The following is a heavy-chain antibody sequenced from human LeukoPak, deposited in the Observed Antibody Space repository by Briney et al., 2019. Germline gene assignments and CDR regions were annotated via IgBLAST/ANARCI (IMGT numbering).Heavy chain of an antibody. J-gene: IGHJ5*02. V-gene: IGHV1-69*13. CDR3: ARDPDYYDSSGYYWFDP. CDR1: GGTFSSYA. CDR2: IIPIFGTA. D-gene: IGHD3-22*01. Sequence: SVKVSCKASGGTFSSYAISWVRQAPGQGLEWMGGIIPIFGTANYAQKFQGRLTITADESTSTAYMELSSLRSEDTAVYYCARDPDYYDSSGYYWFDPWGQGTLVTVSS.